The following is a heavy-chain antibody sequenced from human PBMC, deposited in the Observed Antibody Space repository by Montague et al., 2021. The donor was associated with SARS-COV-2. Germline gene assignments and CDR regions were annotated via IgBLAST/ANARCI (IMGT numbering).Heavy chain of an antibody. V-gene: IGHV3-23*01. CDR3: AKGMDRMVQGIIIWRNGDYFDY. D-gene: IGHD3-10*01. CDR2: VSGGVGNT. CDR1: GFTFSAYA. Sequence: FLRLSCAASGFTFSAYAMNWVRQAPGRGLEWVAGVSGGVGNTYYADSVKGRFTISRDNSKKALYLQLNTLRPEDTAVYYCAKGMDRMVQGIIIWRNGDYFDYWGQGTLVAVSS. J-gene: IGHJ4*02.